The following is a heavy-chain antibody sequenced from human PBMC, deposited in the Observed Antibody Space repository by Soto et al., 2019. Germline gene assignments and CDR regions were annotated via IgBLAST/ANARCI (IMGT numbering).Heavy chain of an antibody. CDR1: GFAFSNSA. J-gene: IGHJ4*02. Sequence: QMQLVQSGPEVKKPGTSVKVSCKASGFAFSNSAVQWVRQARGQRLEWIGWIVVGSGNTNYAQKFQERVTITRDMSAAPAYMELSSLRSEDTAVYYCATDKGDSYGYGNYWGQGTLVTVSS. D-gene: IGHD5-18*01. CDR2: IVVGSGNT. CDR3: ATDKGDSYGYGNY. V-gene: IGHV1-58*01.